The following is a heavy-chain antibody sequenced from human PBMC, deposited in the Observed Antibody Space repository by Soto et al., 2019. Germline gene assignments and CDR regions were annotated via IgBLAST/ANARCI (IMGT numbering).Heavy chain of an antibody. CDR3: AGDWNGDKYFDY. D-gene: IGHD4-17*01. V-gene: IGHV3-53*01. J-gene: IGHJ4*02. CDR1: EFNVTKGH. Sequence: ELQLVESGGALIQPGGSLRLACAASEFNVTKGHMNWVRQAPGKGLEWVSVICGDGNTKFADSVKGRFTISRDTFKNTVFLQMNSLRAEDTAIYYCAGDWNGDKYFDYWDQGTLVTVSS. CDR2: ICGDGNT.